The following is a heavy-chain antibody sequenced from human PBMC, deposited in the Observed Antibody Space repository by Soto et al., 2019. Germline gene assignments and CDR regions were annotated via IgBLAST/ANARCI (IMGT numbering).Heavy chain of an antibody. CDR2: IIPIFGTA. Sequence: QVQLVQSGAEVKKPGSSVKVSCKASGGTFSSYAISWVRQAPGQGLEWMGGIIPIFGTANYAQKFEGRVTITADNYTSTAYMELSSLRSEDTAVYYCARAGVEMATSYYFDYWGQGTLVTVSS. V-gene: IGHV1-69*06. J-gene: IGHJ4*02. D-gene: IGHD5-12*01. CDR1: GGTFSSYA. CDR3: ARAGVEMATSYYFDY.